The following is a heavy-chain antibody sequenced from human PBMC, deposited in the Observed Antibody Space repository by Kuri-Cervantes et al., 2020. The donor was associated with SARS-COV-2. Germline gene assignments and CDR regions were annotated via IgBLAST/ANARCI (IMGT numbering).Heavy chain of an antibody. CDR1: GFTFSSYS. Sequence: ETLSLTCAASGFTFSSYSMNWVRQAPGKGLEWVSSISSSSSYIYYADSVKGRFTISRDNAKNSLYLQMNSLRAEDTAVYYCARAFNDILTSWGQGTLVTVSS. CDR2: ISSSSSYI. CDR3: ARAFNDILTS. D-gene: IGHD3-9*01. V-gene: IGHV3-21*01. J-gene: IGHJ5*02.